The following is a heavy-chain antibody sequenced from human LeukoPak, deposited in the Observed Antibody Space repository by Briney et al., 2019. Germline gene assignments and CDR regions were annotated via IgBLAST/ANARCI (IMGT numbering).Heavy chain of an antibody. CDR2: IYHSGST. CDR3: ARFITSGYYYSDY. Sequence: SETLSLTCTVSAYSISSANYWGWIRQPPGKGLEWIGIIYHSGSTYYNPSLKSRVSTSVDTSKNQFSLGLTSVTAADTAVYYCARFITSGYYYSDYWGKGTLVTVSS. J-gene: IGHJ4*02. V-gene: IGHV4-38-2*02. D-gene: IGHD5-12*01. CDR1: AYSISSANY.